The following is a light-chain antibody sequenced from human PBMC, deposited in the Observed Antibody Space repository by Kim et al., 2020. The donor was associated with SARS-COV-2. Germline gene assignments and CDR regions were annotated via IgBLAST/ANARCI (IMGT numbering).Light chain of an antibody. CDR2: GYS. J-gene: IGLJ2*01. CDR3: AAWDDNLNGVA. CDR1: FSNDGRNT. Sequence: GPRVTITWSGSFSNDGRNTVNWWEPLPGPAPKLLIFGYSKRPAGVPARFSGSKSGTSASLAISELQSEDEADYYCAAWDDNLNGVAFGGGTQLTVL. V-gene: IGLV1-44*01.